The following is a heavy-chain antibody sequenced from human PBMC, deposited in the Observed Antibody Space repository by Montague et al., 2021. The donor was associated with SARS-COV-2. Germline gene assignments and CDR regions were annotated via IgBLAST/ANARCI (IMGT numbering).Heavy chain of an antibody. Sequence: SETLSLTCTVSGGSISSSSYYWGWLRQPPGTGLEWIGSIYYSGSTYYNPSLKSRVTISVDTSKNQFSLKLSSVTAADTAVYYCAIQENSSGWFKPDAFDIWGRGTMVTVSS. J-gene: IGHJ3*02. CDR1: GGSISSSSYY. V-gene: IGHV4-39*01. CDR3: AIQENSSGWFKPDAFDI. CDR2: IYYSGST. D-gene: IGHD6-19*01.